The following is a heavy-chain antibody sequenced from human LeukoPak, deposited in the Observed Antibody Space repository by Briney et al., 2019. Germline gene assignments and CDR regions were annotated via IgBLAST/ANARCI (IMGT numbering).Heavy chain of an antibody. D-gene: IGHD4-17*01. CDR1: GFTFSSYA. V-gene: IGHV3-23*01. J-gene: IGHJ6*02. CDR3: ARGDFGAHYYGLDV. Sequence: GGSLRLSCVASGFTFSSYAMNWVRHAPGKGLEWVSAYSGRSTNTYYADSVKGRFTISRDNSKNTLYLQMDSLRGEDTAVYFCARGDFGAHYYGLDVWGQGTTVTVSS. CDR2: YSGRSTNT.